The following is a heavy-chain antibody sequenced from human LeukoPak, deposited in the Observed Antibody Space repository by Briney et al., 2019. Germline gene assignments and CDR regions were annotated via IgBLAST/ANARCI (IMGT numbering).Heavy chain of an antibody. CDR1: GGTFSSYA. J-gene: IGHJ4*02. D-gene: IGHD3-16*01. Sequence: ASVEVSCKASGGTFSSYAISWVRQAPGQGLEWMGWMNPNSGNTGYAQKFQGRVTITRNTSISTAYMELSSLRSEDTAVYYCARAGFRGEGDYWGQGTLVTVSS. CDR2: MNPNSGNT. V-gene: IGHV1-8*03. CDR3: ARAGFRGEGDY.